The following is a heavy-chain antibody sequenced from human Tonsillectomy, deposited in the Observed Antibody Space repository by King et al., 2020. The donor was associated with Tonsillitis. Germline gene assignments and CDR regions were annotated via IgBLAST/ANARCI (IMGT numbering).Heavy chain of an antibody. CDR2: ILPIFGTA. J-gene: IGHJ6*02. D-gene: IGHD5-24*01. CDR3: ARERDGEMATIGYYYYGMDF. CDR1: GGTFSSYA. Sequence: VQLVESGAEVKKPGSSVKVSCKASGGTFSSYAISWVRQAPGQGLEWMGGILPIFGTANYAQKFQGRVTITADESTSTAYMELSSLRSEDTAVYYCARERDGEMATIGYYYYGMDFWGQGTTVTVSS. V-gene: IGHV1-69*01.